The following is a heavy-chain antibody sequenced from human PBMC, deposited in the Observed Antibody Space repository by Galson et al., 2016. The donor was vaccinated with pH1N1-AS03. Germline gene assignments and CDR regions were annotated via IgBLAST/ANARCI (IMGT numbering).Heavy chain of an antibody. CDR2: INPNNGVT. V-gene: IGHV1-2*04. D-gene: IGHD2/OR15-2a*01. CDR1: GYIFTGFY. CDR3: ARDPRGPCSSATCATTYYFGMDV. Sequence: SVKVSCKASGYIFTGFYVHWVRQAPGQGLEWMGWINPNNGVTNYAQKFQAWVTMTGDTSISTAYLELYGLKSDDTPVYYCARDPRGPCSSATCATTYYFGMDVWGQGTTVIVSS. J-gene: IGHJ6*02.